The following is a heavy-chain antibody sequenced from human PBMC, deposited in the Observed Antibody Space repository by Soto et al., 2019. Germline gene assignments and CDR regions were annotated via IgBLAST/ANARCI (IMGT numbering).Heavy chain of an antibody. V-gene: IGHV1-2*02. CDR2: INPNSGTT. CDR3: AKDPLTRGWFDP. CDR1: GYTFTDYY. Sequence: ASVKVSCKASGYTFTDYYLHWVRQAPGQGLEWMGWINPNSGTTNSAQKFQGRVTTTRDTSISTAYMELSRLNPGDTAVYYCAKDPLTRGWFDPWGQGTLVTVSS. J-gene: IGHJ5*02.